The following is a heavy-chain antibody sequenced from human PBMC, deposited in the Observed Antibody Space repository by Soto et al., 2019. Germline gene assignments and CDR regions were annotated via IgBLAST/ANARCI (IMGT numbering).Heavy chain of an antibody. Sequence: SETLSLTCTVSGGSISSNKYLWTWIRPPPGEGLEWIGSWTTYYNSSLGGRVTMSVNTSKNQFSLKVYSVTAADAAIYYCATYGGDTGRFDYWGQGTLVTVSS. V-gene: IGHV4-39*01. CDR2: SWTT. J-gene: IGHJ4*02. CDR1: GGSISSNKYL. D-gene: IGHD4-17*01. CDR3: ATYGGDTGRFDY.